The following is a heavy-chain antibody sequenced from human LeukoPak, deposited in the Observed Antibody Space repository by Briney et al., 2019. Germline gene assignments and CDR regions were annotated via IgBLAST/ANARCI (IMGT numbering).Heavy chain of an antibody. V-gene: IGHV3-53*01. CDR3: AREASTPSAYYFDY. CDR1: GFTVSSNY. J-gene: IGHJ4*02. CDR2: IYSGGST. D-gene: IGHD4-11*01. Sequence: SGGSLRLSCAASGFTVSSNYMSWVRQAPGKGLEWVSVIYSGGSTYYADSVKGRFTISRDNSKNTLYLQMNSLRAEDTAVYYCAREASTPSAYYFDYWGQGTLVTVSS.